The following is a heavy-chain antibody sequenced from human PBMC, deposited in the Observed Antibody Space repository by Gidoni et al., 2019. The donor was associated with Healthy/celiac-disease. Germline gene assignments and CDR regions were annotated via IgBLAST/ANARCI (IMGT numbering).Heavy chain of an antibody. D-gene: IGHD3-3*01. J-gene: IGHJ4*02. CDR2: IRSNSGSI. CDR3: AKSPFLEWFRWGWYFDY. V-gene: IGHV3-9*01. Sequence: EVQLLESGGGLVQHGRSLGLSCSDSGFTFADYAMHLVRQAPGKGLEWGAGIRSNSGSIGYADSVKGRFTISRDNVKNSLYLQMNSLRAEDTALYYCAKSPFLEWFRWGWYFDYWGQGTLVTVSS. CDR1: GFTFADYA.